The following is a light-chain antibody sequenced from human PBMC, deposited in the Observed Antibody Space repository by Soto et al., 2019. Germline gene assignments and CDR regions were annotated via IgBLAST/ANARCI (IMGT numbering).Light chain of an antibody. CDR1: QGISNY. Sequence: DIQMTQSPSSLSASVGDRVTIACRASQGISNYLAWYQQKPGKAPKLLIYAASTLQSGVPSRFSGSGSGTDFTLTISSLQPEDVATYFCQQYNSAPTWTFGQGTQVEIK. CDR3: QQYNSAPTWT. CDR2: AAS. V-gene: IGKV1-27*01. J-gene: IGKJ1*01.